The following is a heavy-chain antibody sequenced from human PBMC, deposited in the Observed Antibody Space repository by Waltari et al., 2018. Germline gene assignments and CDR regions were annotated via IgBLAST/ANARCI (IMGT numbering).Heavy chain of an antibody. CDR3: ARDRRTSGWTDWYFDL. V-gene: IGHV3-30*19. CDR2: ISHDGNDN. D-gene: IGHD6-19*01. Sequence: QVQLVESGGDVVQTGRSLRLSCAASGFSFSNHGMHWVRQAPGKGLGWVATISHDGNDNLYPDSVKGRLTISRDNSKNTLYLQLNSLRPEDTAVYYCARDRRTSGWTDWYFDLWGRGTPVTVSS. J-gene: IGHJ2*01. CDR1: GFSFSNHG.